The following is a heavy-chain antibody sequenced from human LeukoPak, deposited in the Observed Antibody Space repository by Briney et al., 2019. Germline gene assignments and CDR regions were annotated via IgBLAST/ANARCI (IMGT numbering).Heavy chain of an antibody. J-gene: IGHJ4*02. Sequence: KPSETLSLTCTVSGYSISSGYYWGWIRQPPGKGLEWIGSIYHSGSTYYNPSLKSRVTISVDTSKNQFSLKLSSVTAADTAVYYCARRIAVAGIGTGFDYWGQGTLVTVSS. V-gene: IGHV4-38-2*02. CDR3: ARRIAVAGIGTGFDY. CDR2: IYHSGST. CDR1: GYSISSGYY. D-gene: IGHD6-19*01.